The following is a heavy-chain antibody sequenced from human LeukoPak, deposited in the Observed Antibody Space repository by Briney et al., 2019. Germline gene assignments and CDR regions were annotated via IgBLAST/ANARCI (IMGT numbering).Heavy chain of an antibody. V-gene: IGHV3-21*01. CDR1: GFTFSSYR. J-gene: IGHJ4*02. CDR2: ISSSSSYI. CDR3: ATDFWSGYDTADY. Sequence: GGSLRLSCAASGFTFSSYRMNWVRQAPGKGLEWVSYISSSSSYIYYADSVKGRFTISRDNAKNSLYLQMNSLRAEDTAVYYCATDFWSGYDTADYWGQGTLVTVSS. D-gene: IGHD3-3*01.